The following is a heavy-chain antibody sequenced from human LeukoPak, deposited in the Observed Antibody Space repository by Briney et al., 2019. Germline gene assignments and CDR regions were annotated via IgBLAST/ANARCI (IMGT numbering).Heavy chain of an antibody. J-gene: IGHJ4*02. CDR2: ISSSGSTI. Sequence: GGSLRLSCAASGFTFSDYYMSWIRQAPGKGLEWVSYISSSGSTIYYADSVKGRFTISRDNAKNSLYLQMNNLRAEDTAVYYCARAVYYYDSSGYYHGDYWGQGTLVTVSS. D-gene: IGHD3-22*01. V-gene: IGHV3-11*04. CDR3: ARAVYYYDSSGYYHGDY. CDR1: GFTFSDYY.